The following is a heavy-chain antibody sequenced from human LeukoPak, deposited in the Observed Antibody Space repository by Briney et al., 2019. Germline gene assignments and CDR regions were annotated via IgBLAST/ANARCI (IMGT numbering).Heavy chain of an antibody. D-gene: IGHD1-20*01. J-gene: IGHJ5*01. CDR3: ARGKSISYNWKGWFDP. Sequence: ASVKVSCKASGYTFTSYDINWVRQATGQGLEWMGWMNPNSGNTGYAQKFQGRVTMTRNTSISTAYMELSSLRSEDMAVYYCARGKSISYNWKGWFDPWGQGTLVTVSS. CDR1: GYTFTSYD. CDR2: MNPNSGNT. V-gene: IGHV1-8*01.